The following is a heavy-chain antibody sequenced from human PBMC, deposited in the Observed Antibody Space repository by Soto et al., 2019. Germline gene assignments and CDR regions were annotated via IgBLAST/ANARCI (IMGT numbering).Heavy chain of an antibody. J-gene: IGHJ6*03. Sequence: GGSLRLSCAASGFTFSSYAMSWVRQAPGKGLEWVSAISGSGGSTYYADSVKGRFTISRDNSKNTLYLQMNSLRAEDTAVYYCASYGSGSYYTPYYYYMDVWGKGTTVTVSS. V-gene: IGHV3-23*01. CDR2: ISGSGGST. CDR3: ASYGSGSYYTPYYYYMDV. CDR1: GFTFSSYA. D-gene: IGHD3-10*01.